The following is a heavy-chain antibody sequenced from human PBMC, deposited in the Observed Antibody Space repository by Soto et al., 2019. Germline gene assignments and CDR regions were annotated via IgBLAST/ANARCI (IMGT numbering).Heavy chain of an antibody. J-gene: IGHJ6*02. CDR1: GFTFGTYT. V-gene: IGHV3-21*01. D-gene: IGHD2-21*02. CDR3: ARVMCGDCSAYYYYSMDV. CDR2: IGTTSSYI. Sequence: EVQLVESGGGLVKPGNSLRLSCTASGFTFGTYTMSWVRQAPGKGLEWVSSIGTTSSYIYYADSVRGRFTISRDNAGDSLYLQMSSLRAEDTGVYYCARVMCGDCSAYYYYSMDVWGQGTTVTVSS.